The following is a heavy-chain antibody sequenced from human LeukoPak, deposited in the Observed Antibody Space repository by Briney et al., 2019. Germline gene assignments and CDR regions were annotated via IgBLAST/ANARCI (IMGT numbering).Heavy chain of an antibody. D-gene: IGHD4-11*01. Sequence: GGSLRLSCTASGFTFSTQWMSWVRQALGKGLEWVANIRQDGSETQYVDSMKGRFTISRDNAKNSLYLQMNSLRAEDTAMYYCARSNQADDYWGQGTLVTVSS. V-gene: IGHV3-7*01. CDR3: ARSNQADDY. J-gene: IGHJ4*02. CDR1: GFTFSTQW. CDR2: IRQDGSET.